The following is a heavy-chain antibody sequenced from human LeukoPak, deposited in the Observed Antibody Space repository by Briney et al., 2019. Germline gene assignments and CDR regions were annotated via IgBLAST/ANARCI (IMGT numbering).Heavy chain of an antibody. Sequence: SETLSLTCAVYGGSFSGHFWIWIWQPPGKGLEWIGEINHSGSTNYNPSLKSRVTISIDTSKNQFSLNLNSVTAADTGVYYCARGGRGIPAARRFKVGNWFDPWGQGTLVTVFS. J-gene: IGHJ5*02. CDR2: INHSGST. CDR3: ARGGRGIPAARRFKVGNWFDP. V-gene: IGHV4-34*01. CDR1: GGSFSGHF. D-gene: IGHD2-2*01.